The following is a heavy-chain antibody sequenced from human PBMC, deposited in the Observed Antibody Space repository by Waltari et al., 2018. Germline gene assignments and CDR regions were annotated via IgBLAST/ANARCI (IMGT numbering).Heavy chain of an antibody. CDR3: VRLEDCTGPGGHCYSGDPFALDV. J-gene: IGHJ6*02. CDR2: INHDGYT. CDR1: GGSFSGYY. D-gene: IGHD2-15*01. V-gene: IGHV4-34*02. Sequence: QVQLQQWGAGLLQSSETLSLTCAVYGGSFSGYYWGWVRQPPGKGLEWIGEINHDGYTQHNPSLRRRVTMSADTAKSQFSLKLNSVTAADTAVYYCVRLEDCTGPGGHCYSGDPFALDVWGQGTTVTVSS.